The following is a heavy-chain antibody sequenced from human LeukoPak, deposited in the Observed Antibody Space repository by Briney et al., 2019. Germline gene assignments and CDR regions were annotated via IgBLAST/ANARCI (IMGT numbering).Heavy chain of an antibody. Sequence: SVKVSCKASGGTFSSYAISWVRQAPGQGLEWMGRIIPIFGTANYAQKFQGRVTITADKSTSAAYMELSSLRSEDTAVYYCARGELYSYGYHYYYMDVWGKGTTVTVSS. V-gene: IGHV1-69*06. CDR2: IIPIFGTA. J-gene: IGHJ6*03. CDR1: GGTFSSYA. D-gene: IGHD5-18*01. CDR3: ARGELYSYGYHYYYMDV.